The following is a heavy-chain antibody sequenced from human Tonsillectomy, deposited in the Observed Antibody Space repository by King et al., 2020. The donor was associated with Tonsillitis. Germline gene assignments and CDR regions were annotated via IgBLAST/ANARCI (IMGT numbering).Heavy chain of an antibody. J-gene: IGHJ6*02. Sequence: VQLVESGGGLVQPGRSLRLSCAASGFTLDDYAMHWVRQAPGKGLEWVSNINWNSGSIGYADSVKRGFTIHRDNAKNYLYLQMNSLRAEDTAFCYCAEDNGALWSDLLFALDVWGQGTTVTVSS. CDR3: AEDNGALWSDLLFALDV. CDR1: GFTLDDYA. D-gene: IGHD3-3*01. CDR2: INWNSGSI. V-gene: IGHV3-9*01.